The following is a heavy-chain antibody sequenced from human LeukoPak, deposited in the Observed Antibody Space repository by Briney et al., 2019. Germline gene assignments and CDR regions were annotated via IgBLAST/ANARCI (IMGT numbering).Heavy chain of an antibody. J-gene: IGHJ4*02. V-gene: IGHV3-66*01. Sequence: GGSLRLSCAASGFTFSSYAMSWVRQAPGKGLEWVSIISSGGSTDYADSVKGRFILSRDNSKNTLYLQMNSLRAEDTAVYYCARDKFGDGYNYWGYWGQGTLVTVSS. D-gene: IGHD5-24*01. CDR3: ARDKFGDGYNYWGY. CDR1: GFTFSSYA. CDR2: ISSGGST.